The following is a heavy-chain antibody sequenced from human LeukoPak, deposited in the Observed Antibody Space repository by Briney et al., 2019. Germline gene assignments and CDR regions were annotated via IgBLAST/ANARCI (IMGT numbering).Heavy chain of an antibody. Sequence: GGSLRLSCAASGLTFTTYALTWVRQAPGKGLEWVSSISANGDGTYYADFVKGRFTISRDNFRNTLYLQMNSLRADDTAVYYCAKGIVSSWYSPGVWGQGTTVTVSS. J-gene: IGHJ6*02. D-gene: IGHD6-13*01. CDR3: AKGIVSSWYSPGV. CDR1: GLTFTTYA. CDR2: ISANGDGT. V-gene: IGHV3-23*01.